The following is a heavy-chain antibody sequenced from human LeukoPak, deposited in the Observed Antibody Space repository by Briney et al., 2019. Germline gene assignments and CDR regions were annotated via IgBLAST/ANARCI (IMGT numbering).Heavy chain of an antibody. J-gene: IGHJ3*02. CDR2: ISAYNGNT. CDR3: AREAYDSSGYDAFDI. CDR1: GYTFTSYG. Sequence: ASVKVSCKASGYTFTSYGISWVRQAPGQGLEWMGWISAYNGNTNYAQKLQGRGTVTTDTSTSTAYMELRSLRSDDTAVYYCAREAYDSSGYDAFDIWGQGTMVTVSS. V-gene: IGHV1-18*01. D-gene: IGHD3-22*01.